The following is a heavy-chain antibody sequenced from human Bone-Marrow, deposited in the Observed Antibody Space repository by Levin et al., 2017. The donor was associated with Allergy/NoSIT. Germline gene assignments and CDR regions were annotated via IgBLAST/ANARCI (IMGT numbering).Heavy chain of an antibody. Sequence: VSGPTLVKPTETLTLTCTLSGFSLSTPGMRVSWIRQPPGKALEWLARIDWDDDKIYSTSLKTRLSLSKDTSRNHVVLTLTNMDPVDTGTYYCARDCTGGSCPGGDAFDIWGHGTLVTVSS. D-gene: IGHD2-15*01. CDR3: ARDCTGGSCPGGDAFDI. J-gene: IGHJ3*02. CDR1: GFSLSTPGMR. V-gene: IGHV2-70*04. CDR2: IDWDDDK.